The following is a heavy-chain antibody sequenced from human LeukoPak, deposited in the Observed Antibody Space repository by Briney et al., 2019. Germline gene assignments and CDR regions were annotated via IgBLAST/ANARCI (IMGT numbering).Heavy chain of an antibody. Sequence: SETLSLTCTVSGGSMSSYYWSWIRQPPGKGLEWIGYIYYSGSTNYNPSLKSRVTISVDTSKNQFSLKLSSVTAADTAVYYCARDRGVDTAYDYWGQGTLVTVSS. CDR2: IYYSGST. J-gene: IGHJ4*02. D-gene: IGHD5-18*01. CDR3: ARDRGVDTAYDY. CDR1: GGSMSSYY. V-gene: IGHV4-59*01.